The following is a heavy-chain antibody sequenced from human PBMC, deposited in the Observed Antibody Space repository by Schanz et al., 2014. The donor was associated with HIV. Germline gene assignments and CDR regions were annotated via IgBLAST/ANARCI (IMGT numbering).Heavy chain of an antibody. J-gene: IGHJ3*02. CDR2: ISYDASNK. CDR1: GFSFDDCA. Sequence: VQLVESGGGLVQPGRSLRLSCEASGFSFDDCAMHWVRQAPGRGLEWVAVISYDASNKNYADSVKGRFTISRDNPKNTLYLQMNSLRAEDTAIYYCARSPDWAGTDAFEIWGQGTMVTVSS. D-gene: IGHD6-19*01. V-gene: IGHV3-30-3*01. CDR3: ARSPDWAGTDAFEI.